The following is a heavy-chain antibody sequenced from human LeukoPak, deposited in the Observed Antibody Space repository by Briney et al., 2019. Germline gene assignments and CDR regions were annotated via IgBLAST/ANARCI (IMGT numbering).Heavy chain of an antibody. J-gene: IGHJ5*02. D-gene: IGHD6-13*01. CDR1: GYTFTGYY. V-gene: IGHV1-2*02. CDR3: ARDVPWYSSSWDFDP. Sequence: GASVKVSCKASGYTFTGYYMHWVRQAPGQGLGWMGWINPNSGGTNYAQKFQGRVTMTRDTSISTAYMELSRLRSDDTAVYYCARDVPWYSSSWDFDPWGQGTLVTVSS. CDR2: INPNSGGT.